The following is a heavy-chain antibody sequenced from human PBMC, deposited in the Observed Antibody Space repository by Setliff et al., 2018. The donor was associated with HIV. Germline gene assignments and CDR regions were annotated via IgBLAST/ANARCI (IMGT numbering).Heavy chain of an antibody. CDR3: ATGPNCSGGSCYSNWFDP. J-gene: IGHJ5*02. CDR2: INPNSGGT. CDR1: GYTFTGYY. V-gene: IGHV1-2*02. Sequence: RASVKVSCKASGYTFTGYYMHWVRQAPGQGLEWMGWINPNSGGTNYAQKFQGRVTMTRDTSISTAYMELSRLRSDDTAVYYCATGPNCSGGSCYSNWFDPWGQGTLVTVSS. D-gene: IGHD2-15*01.